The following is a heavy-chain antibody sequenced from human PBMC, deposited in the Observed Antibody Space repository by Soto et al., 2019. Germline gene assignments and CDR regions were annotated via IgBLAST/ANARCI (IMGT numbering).Heavy chain of an antibody. CDR3: ARVSLWEDSSGYWRAFDI. Sequence: SETLSLTCTVSCGSISSYYWSWIRQPPGKGLEWIGCIYDSGSTNYNPSLKSRVTISVDTSKNQFSLKLSSVTAADTAVYYCARVSLWEDSSGYWRAFDIWGQGTMVTVSS. V-gene: IGHV4-59*01. D-gene: IGHD3-22*01. CDR2: IYDSGST. J-gene: IGHJ3*02. CDR1: CGSISSYY.